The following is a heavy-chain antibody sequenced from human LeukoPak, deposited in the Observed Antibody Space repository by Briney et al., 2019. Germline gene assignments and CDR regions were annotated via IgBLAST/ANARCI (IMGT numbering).Heavy chain of an antibody. V-gene: IGHV3-33*01. CDR1: GFIFSSYG. D-gene: IGHD2-21*02. J-gene: IGHJ3*02. CDR2: IWHDGSNR. CDR3: VRVVTVSNTDPAFDI. Sequence: PGRSLRLSCAVSGFIFSSYGMHWVRQAPGKGLEWVAVIWHDGSNRHYVDSVKGRFTISRGNPKSTLYLQMNSLRAEDTAVYYCVRVVTVSNTDPAFDIWGRGTLVTVSS.